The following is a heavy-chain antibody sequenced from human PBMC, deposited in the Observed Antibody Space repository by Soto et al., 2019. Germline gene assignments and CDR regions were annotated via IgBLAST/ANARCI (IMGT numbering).Heavy chain of an antibody. CDR3: ARQFHERYSGSYYALQMLDYYYGMDV. CDR2: ISGSGGST. D-gene: IGHD1-26*01. Sequence: EVQLLESGGGLVQPGGSLRLSCAASGFTFSSYAMSWVRQAPGKGLEWVSAISGSGGSTYYADSVKGRFTISRDNSKNTLYLQMNSLRAEDTAVYYCARQFHERYSGSYYALQMLDYYYGMDVWGQGTTVTVSS. CDR1: GFTFSSYA. V-gene: IGHV3-23*01. J-gene: IGHJ6*02.